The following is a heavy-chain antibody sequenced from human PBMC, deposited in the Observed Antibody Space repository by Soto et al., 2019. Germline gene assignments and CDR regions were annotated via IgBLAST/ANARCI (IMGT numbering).Heavy chain of an antibody. J-gene: IGHJ4*02. CDR1: GFTFSGSA. CDR2: IRSKANSYAT. Sequence: PGGSLRLSCAASGFTFSGSAMHWVRQASGKGLEWVGRIRSKANSYATAYAASVKGRFTISRDDSKNTAYLQMNSLKTEDTAVYYCRAHTVTTLGKDFDYWGQGTLVTSPQ. V-gene: IGHV3-73*01. D-gene: IGHD4-17*01. CDR3: RAHTVTTLGKDFDY.